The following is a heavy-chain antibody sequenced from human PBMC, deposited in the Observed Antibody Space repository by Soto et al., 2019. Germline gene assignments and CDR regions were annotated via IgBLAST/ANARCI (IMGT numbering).Heavy chain of an antibody. CDR3: AREVRDYYGDYDPLGAFDI. CDR2: ISYDGSNK. D-gene: IGHD4-17*01. J-gene: IGHJ3*02. CDR1: GFTFSSYA. Sequence: VQLVESGGGVVQPGRSLRLSCAASGFTFSSYAMHWVRQAPGKGLEWVAVISYDGSNKYYADSVKGRFTISRDNSKNTLYLQMNSLRAEDTAVYYCAREVRDYYGDYDPLGAFDIWGQGTMVTVSS. V-gene: IGHV3-30-3*01.